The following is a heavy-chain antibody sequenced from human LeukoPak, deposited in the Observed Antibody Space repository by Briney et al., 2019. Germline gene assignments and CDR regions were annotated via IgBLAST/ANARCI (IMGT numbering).Heavy chain of an antibody. V-gene: IGHV4-59*01. CDR3: ARAGIMATTPFGY. J-gene: IGHJ4*02. CDR2: IYYSGST. Sequence: PSETLSLTCTVSGGSISSYYWSWIRQPPGKGLEWVGYIYYSGSTNYHPSLKSRVTISVDTSKDQFSLKLSSVTAADTAVYYCARAGIMATTPFGYWGQGTLVSVSS. D-gene: IGHD5-24*01. CDR1: GGSISSYY.